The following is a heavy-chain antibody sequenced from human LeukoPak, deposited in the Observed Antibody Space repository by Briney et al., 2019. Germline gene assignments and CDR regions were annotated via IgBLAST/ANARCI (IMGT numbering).Heavy chain of an antibody. CDR1: GYTFTGYY. CDR2: INPNSGGT. CDR3: ARERCTTACCDKSFDS. Sequence: ASVKVSCKASGYTFTGYYMHWVRQAPGQGLEWMGWINPNSGGTNYAQKFQGRVTMTRDTSISTSYMELSRLRSDDTAVYYCARERCTTACCDKSFDSWGQGTLITVSS. V-gene: IGHV1-2*02. J-gene: IGHJ4*02. D-gene: IGHD2-2*02.